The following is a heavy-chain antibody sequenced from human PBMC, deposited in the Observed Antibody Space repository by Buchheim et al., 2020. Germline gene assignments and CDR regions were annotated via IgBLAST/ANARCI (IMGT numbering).Heavy chain of an antibody. CDR3: ARESSSFGAYFDY. CDR2: INSGGTI. D-gene: IGHD3-16*01. J-gene: IGHJ4*02. Sequence: QVQLVESGGGLVKAGGSLRLSCAASGFTFSDHYMSWIRQAPGKGLEWISYINSGGTIYYADSVRGRVTISRDNAKNSLYLQMNSLRVDDTAVYYCARESSSFGAYFDYWGQG. CDR1: GFTFSDHY. V-gene: IGHV3-11*01.